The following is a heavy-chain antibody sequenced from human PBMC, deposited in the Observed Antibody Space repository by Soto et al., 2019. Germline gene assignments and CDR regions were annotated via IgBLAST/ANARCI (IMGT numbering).Heavy chain of an antibody. CDR2: IYLDDDK. CDR3: APYVSTSLAGWFDP. J-gene: IGHJ5*02. CDR1: GLSLSTSGEA. Sequence: QITLKESGPTLVKPTQTLTLTCTFSGLSLSTSGEAVGWIRQPPGKALEWLALIYLDDDKRYNPTLKTRLTITNDTSNNQVVLTLTNMDPVDTATYYCAPYVSTSLAGWFDPWGQGILVTVSS. V-gene: IGHV2-5*02. D-gene: IGHD3-10*01.